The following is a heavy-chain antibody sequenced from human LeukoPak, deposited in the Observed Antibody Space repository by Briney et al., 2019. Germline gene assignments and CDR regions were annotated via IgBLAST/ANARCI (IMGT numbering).Heavy chain of an antibody. CDR2: IYYSGST. CDR3: ARHRSYSYSSGWSPLFDY. CDR1: GGSISSSSYY. D-gene: IGHD6-19*01. Sequence: PSETLSLTCTVSGGSISSSSYYWGWIRQPPGKGLEWIGSIYYSGSTYYNPSLKSRVTISVDTSKNPFSLKLSSVTAADTAVYYCARHRSYSYSSGWSPLFDYWGQGTLVTVSS. J-gene: IGHJ4*02. V-gene: IGHV4-39*01.